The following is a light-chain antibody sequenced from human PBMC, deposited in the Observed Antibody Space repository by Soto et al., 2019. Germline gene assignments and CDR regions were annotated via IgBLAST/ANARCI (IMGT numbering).Light chain of an antibody. CDR3: CSLTTSHTYV. CDR2: HVT. J-gene: IGLJ1*01. Sequence: QSAMTQPPSASGSPGPSVTISYTGTKSYLGVYDFVSWYQQHPGKAPKLMIYHVTYRPSGVSNRYSGSKSGNSASLTISGLQADDEADYYCCSLTTSHTYVFGSGTKVTV. CDR1: KSYLGVYDF. V-gene: IGLV2-14*01.